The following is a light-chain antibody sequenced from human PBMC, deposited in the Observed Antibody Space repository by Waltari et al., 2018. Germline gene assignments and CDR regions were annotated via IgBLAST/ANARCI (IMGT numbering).Light chain of an antibody. Sequence: QSALTQPPSASGSPGQSVTISCTGTSSDLGAYDYVPGYQHHPGKAPKLLISEVSKRPSGVPDRFSGSRSGNTASLTVSGLQAEDEADYYCSSYAGSNNLVFGGGTKLTVL. CDR1: SSDLGAYDY. CDR3: SSYAGSNNLV. V-gene: IGLV2-8*01. J-gene: IGLJ2*01. CDR2: EVS.